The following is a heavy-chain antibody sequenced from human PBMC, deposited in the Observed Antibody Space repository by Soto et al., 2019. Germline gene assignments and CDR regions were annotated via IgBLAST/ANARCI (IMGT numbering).Heavy chain of an antibody. J-gene: IGHJ5*01. CDR1: GGSFSGYY. D-gene: IGHD3-10*01. CDR2: INHSGST. Sequence: SETLSLTCAVYGGSFSGYYWSWIRQPPGKGLEWIGEINHSGSTNYNPSLKSRVTISVDTSKNQFSLKLSSVTAADTAVYYCASSIYGSGSHDSWGQGTLVTVSS. V-gene: IGHV4-34*01. CDR3: ASSIYGSGSHDS.